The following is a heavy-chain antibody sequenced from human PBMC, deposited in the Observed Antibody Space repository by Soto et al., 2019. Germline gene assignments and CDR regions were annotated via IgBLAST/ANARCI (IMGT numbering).Heavy chain of an antibody. CDR1: GCTFSSYS. CDR3: ARDPGYYDSSGYNDAFDI. Sequence: GGSLRLSCVASGCTFSSYSMNWVRQAPGKGLEWVSYISSSSRTIYYEDSVKGRFTISRDNAKNSLYLQMNSLRAEDTAVYYCARDPGYYDSSGYNDAFDIWGQGTMVTVSS. J-gene: IGHJ3*02. CDR2: ISSSSRTI. D-gene: IGHD3-22*01. V-gene: IGHV3-48*01.